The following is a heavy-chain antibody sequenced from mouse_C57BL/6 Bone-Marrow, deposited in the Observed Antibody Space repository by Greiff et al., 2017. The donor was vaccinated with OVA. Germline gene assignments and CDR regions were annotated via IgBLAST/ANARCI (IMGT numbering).Heavy chain of an antibody. J-gene: IGHJ3*01. Sequence: EVQLQQSGPGLVKPSQSLSLTCSVTGYSITSGYYWNWIRQFPGNKLEWMGYISYDGSNNYNPSLKNRISITRDTSKNQFFLKLNSVTTEDTATYYCARRGGYGNPFAYWGQGTLVTVSA. CDR2: ISYDGSN. D-gene: IGHD2-1*01. V-gene: IGHV3-6*01. CDR3: ARRGGYGNPFAY. CDR1: GYSITSGYY.